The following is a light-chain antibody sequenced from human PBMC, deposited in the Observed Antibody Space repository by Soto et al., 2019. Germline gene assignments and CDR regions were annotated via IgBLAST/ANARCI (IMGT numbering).Light chain of an antibody. Sequence: DIQLTQPPSTLSASVGYRFTITCRASQSINGWLAWYQQKPGQAPNLLIYKASTLESGVPSRFSGSGSGTEFTLTVSSLQPDDFATYSCHQYHNFPRTFGQGTKVDI. CDR3: HQYHNFPRT. CDR1: QSINGW. J-gene: IGKJ1*01. V-gene: IGKV1-5*03. CDR2: KAS.